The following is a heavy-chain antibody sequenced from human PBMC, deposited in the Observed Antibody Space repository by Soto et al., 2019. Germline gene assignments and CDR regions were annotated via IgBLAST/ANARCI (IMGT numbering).Heavy chain of an antibody. CDR1: GFTFSSYW. V-gene: IGHV3-74*01. D-gene: IGHD1-26*01. CDR3: ARVRQYSGSYYSHYYYGMDV. Sequence: PGGSLRLSCAASGFTFSSYWMHWVRQAPGKGLVWVSRINSDGSSTSYADSVKGRFTISRDNAKNTLYLQMNSLRAEDTAVYYCARVRQYSGSYYSHYYYGMDVWGQGITVTVSS. CDR2: INSDGSST. J-gene: IGHJ6*02.